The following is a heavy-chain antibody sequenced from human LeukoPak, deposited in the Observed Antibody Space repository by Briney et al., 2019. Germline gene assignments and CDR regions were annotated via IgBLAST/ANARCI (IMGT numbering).Heavy chain of an antibody. V-gene: IGHV1-69*13. D-gene: IGHD2-15*01. CDR2: IIPIFGTA. CDR1: GGTFSSYA. J-gene: IGHJ6*02. CDR3: ASCSSSENYGMDV. Sequence: SVKVSCKASGGTFSSYAISWVRQAPGQGLEWMGGIIPIFGTANYAQKFQGRVTITADESTSTAYMELSSLRSEDTAVYYCASCSSSENYGMDVWGQGTTVTVSS.